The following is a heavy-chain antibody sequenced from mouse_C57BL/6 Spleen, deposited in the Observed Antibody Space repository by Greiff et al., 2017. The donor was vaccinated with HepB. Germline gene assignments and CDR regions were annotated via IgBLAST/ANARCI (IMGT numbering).Heavy chain of an antibody. CDR1: GYTFTGYW. Sequence: QVQLKQSGAELMKPGASVKLSCKATGYTFTGYWIEWVKQRPGHGLEWIGEILPGSGSTNYTEKFKGKATFTADTSSNTAYMQSSSLTTEDSAIYDCARKGYCYGTAWFAYWGQGTLVTVSA. D-gene: IGHD2-12*01. V-gene: IGHV1-9*01. CDR3: ARKGYCYGTAWFAY. CDR2: ILPGSGST. J-gene: IGHJ3*01.